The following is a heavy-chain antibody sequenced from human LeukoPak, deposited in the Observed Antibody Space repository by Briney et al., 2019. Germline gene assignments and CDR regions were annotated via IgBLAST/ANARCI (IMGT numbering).Heavy chain of an antibody. Sequence: SETLSLTCTVSGGSISSHYWSWIRQPPGKGLEWIGYIYYSGSTNYNPSLKSRVTISVDTSKNQLSLKLSSVTAADTAVYYCARDFDGGNWSGYFDLWGRGTLVTVSS. J-gene: IGHJ2*01. CDR3: ARDFDGGNWSGYFDL. CDR1: GGSISSHY. CDR2: IYYSGST. V-gene: IGHV4-59*11. D-gene: IGHD4-23*01.